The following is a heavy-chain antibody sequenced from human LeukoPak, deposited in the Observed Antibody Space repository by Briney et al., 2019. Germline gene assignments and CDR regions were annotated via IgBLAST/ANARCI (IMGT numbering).Heavy chain of an antibody. J-gene: IGHJ4*02. CDR3: ARSKAGNFDY. CDR2: MNPNSGNT. D-gene: IGHD6-13*01. Sequence: ASVKVSCKASGYTFTSYDINWVRQATGQGLEWMGWMNPNSGNTGYAQKLQGRVTMTTDTSTSTAYMELRSLRSDDTAVYYCARSKAGNFDYWGQGTLVTVSS. CDR1: GYTFTSYD. V-gene: IGHV1-8*01.